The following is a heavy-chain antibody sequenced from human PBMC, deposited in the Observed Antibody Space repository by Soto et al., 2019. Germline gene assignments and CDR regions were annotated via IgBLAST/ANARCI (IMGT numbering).Heavy chain of an antibody. Sequence: QVQLQQWGAGLLKPSETLSLTCAVYGGFVSSGSYYWSWIRQPPGKGLEWIGEMSHSGGTHFNPSLHSRVTISVDTSKNQFSLKMSSVTAADTALYYCARVERGTATTVVDDFDIWGPGTMVTVSS. CDR3: ARVERGTATTVVDDFDI. CDR1: GGFVSSGSYY. V-gene: IGHV4-34*01. J-gene: IGHJ3*02. D-gene: IGHD1-1*01. CDR2: MSHSGGT.